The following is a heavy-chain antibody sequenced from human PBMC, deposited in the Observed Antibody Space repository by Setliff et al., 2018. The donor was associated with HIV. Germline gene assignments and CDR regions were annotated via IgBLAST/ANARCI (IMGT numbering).Heavy chain of an antibody. V-gene: IGHV3-7*03. CDR2: IKQDGSEK. Sequence: SGGSLRLSCAASGFTFSSYWMSWVRQAPGKGLEWVANIKQDGSEKYYVDSVKGRFTISRDNAKNSLYLQMNSLRAEDTAVYYCARDSERLRYFDWSSGYYYYYYMDVWGKGTTVTVSS. J-gene: IGHJ6*03. D-gene: IGHD3-9*01. CDR3: ARDSERLRYFDWSSGYYYYYYMDV. CDR1: GFTFSSYW.